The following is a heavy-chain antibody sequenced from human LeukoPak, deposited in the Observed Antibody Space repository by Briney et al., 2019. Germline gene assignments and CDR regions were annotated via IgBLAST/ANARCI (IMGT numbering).Heavy chain of an antibody. CDR2: ISWNGGSI. D-gene: IGHD6-19*01. CDR3: GKGPGIAVATVDY. CDR1: GFTFDDYA. J-gene: IGHJ4*02. Sequence: GGSLRLSCAASGFTFDDYAMHWVRQAPGKGLEWVSGISWNGGSIGYADSVKGRFTISRDNAKNYLYLQMNSLRPEDTALYYCGKGPGIAVATVDYWGLGIWVTVSS. V-gene: IGHV3-9*01.